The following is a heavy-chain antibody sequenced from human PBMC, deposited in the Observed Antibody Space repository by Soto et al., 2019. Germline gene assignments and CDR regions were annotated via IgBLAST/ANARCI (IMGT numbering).Heavy chain of an antibody. CDR3: AKDIGQWVAVAGRGPY. Sequence: QVQLVESGGGVVQPGRSLRLSCAASGFTFSSYGMQWVRQAPGKGLEWVAVISYDGSNKYYADSAKGRFTISRDNSKNTLYLQMNRLRAEDTAVYYCAKDIGQWVAVAGRGPYWGQGTLVTVSS. D-gene: IGHD6-19*01. J-gene: IGHJ4*02. CDR2: ISYDGSNK. V-gene: IGHV3-30*18. CDR1: GFTFSSYG.